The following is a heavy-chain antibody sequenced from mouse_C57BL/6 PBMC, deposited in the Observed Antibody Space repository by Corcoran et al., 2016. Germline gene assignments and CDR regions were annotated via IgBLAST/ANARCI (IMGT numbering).Heavy chain of an antibody. V-gene: IGHV1-81*01. D-gene: IGHD2-4*01. J-gene: IGHJ4*01. CDR1: GYTFTSYG. CDR2: IYPRSGNT. Sequence: QVQLQQSGAELARPGASVKLSCKASGYTFTSYGISWVKQRTGQGLEWIGEIYPRSGNTYYNEKFKGKATLTADKSSSTAYMELRSLTSEDSAVYFCAKKGDYDGNDYAMDYWGQGTSVTVSS. CDR3: AKKGDYDGNDYAMDY.